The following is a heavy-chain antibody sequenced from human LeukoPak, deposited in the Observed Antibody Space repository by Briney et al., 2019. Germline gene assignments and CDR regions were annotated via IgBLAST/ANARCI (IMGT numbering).Heavy chain of an antibody. V-gene: IGHV4-59*01. D-gene: IGHD4-17*01. CDR3: ARAYGDCVCDY. CDR2: IYYSGST. CDR1: GGSISSYY. Sequence: SETLSLTCTVSGGSISSYYWSWIRQPPGKGLEWIGYIYYSGSTNYNPSLKSRVTISVDTSKNQFSLKLSSVTAADTAVYYCARAYGDCVCDYWGQGTLVTVSS. J-gene: IGHJ4*02.